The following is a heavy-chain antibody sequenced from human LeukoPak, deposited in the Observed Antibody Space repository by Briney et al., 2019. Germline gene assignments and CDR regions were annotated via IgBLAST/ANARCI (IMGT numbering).Heavy chain of an antibody. CDR1: GGSISNSF. J-gene: IGHJ4*02. CDR3: ARDSGSSPTFDY. Sequence: SETLSLTCTVSGGSISNSFWSWIRQPPGKGLEWIAYIYYTGNTKYNPSLKSRVTISVDTSKNQFSLRLTSVTAEDTAVYYCARDSGSSPTFDYWGQGTLVTVSS. CDR2: IYYTGNT. V-gene: IGHV4-59*01. D-gene: IGHD1-26*01.